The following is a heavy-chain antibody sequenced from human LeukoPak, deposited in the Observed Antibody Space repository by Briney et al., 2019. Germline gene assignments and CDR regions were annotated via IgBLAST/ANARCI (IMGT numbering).Heavy chain of an antibody. D-gene: IGHD6-19*01. CDR2: IRHDGNAK. V-gene: IGHV3-7*01. Sequence: GGSLRLSCAASGFAFSDSWMSWVRQAPGKGLEWVANIRHDGNAKNYVPSVRGRFTISRDNAKNSLYLQMNSLTVEDTAVYYCATSHDRAGNDWGQGTLVTVSS. CDR3: ATSHDRAGND. CDR1: GFAFSDSW. J-gene: IGHJ4*02.